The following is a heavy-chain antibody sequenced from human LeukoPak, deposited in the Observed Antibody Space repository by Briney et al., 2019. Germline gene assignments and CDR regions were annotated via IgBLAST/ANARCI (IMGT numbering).Heavy chain of an antibody. J-gene: IGHJ4*02. CDR3: ARARGGYVDY. D-gene: IGHD2-15*01. CDR1: GYTFTSNA. CDR2: VSPYNANT. V-gene: IGHV1-18*01. Sequence: ASVKVSCKASGYTFTSNAISWVRQAPGQGLEWMGWVSPYNANTNYAQRLQGRVTMTTDTSTSTAYMELRSLRSDDTAVYYCARARGGYVDYWGQGTLVTVSS.